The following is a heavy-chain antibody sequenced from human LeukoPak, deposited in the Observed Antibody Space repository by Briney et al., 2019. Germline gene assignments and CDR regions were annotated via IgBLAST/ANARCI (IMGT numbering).Heavy chain of an antibody. CDR1: GYTFTGSY. Sequence: ASVKVSCKASGYTFTGSYMHWVRQAPGQGLEWMGWINPNSGGTNYAQKFQGRVTMTRDTSISTAYMELSRLRSDDTAVYYCAYDSRAYYYVAFDYWGQGTLVTVSS. V-gene: IGHV1-2*02. D-gene: IGHD3-22*01. CDR2: INPNSGGT. J-gene: IGHJ4*02. CDR3: AYDSRAYYYVAFDY.